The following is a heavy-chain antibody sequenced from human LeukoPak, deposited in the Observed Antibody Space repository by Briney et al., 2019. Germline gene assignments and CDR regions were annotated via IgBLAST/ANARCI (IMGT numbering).Heavy chain of an antibody. J-gene: IGHJ6*03. CDR1: GYTFTSYY. D-gene: IGHD2-2*01. CDR3: ARDTRRIVVVPAAMKAQTNYYYYMDV. CDR2: IIPIFGTA. Sequence: SVKVSCKASGYTFTSYYMHGVRQAPGQGVEWMGGIIPIFGTAHYAQKFQGRVTITADESTSTAYMELSSLRSEDTAVYYCARDTRRIVVVPAAMKAQTNYYYYMDVWGKGTTVTISS. V-gene: IGHV1-69*13.